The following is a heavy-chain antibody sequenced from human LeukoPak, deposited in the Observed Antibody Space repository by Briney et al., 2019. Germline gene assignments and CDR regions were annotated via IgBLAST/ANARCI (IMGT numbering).Heavy chain of an antibody. D-gene: IGHD3-10*01. V-gene: IGHV3-30*04. CDR1: GFTFSSYA. CDR2: ISYDGSNK. Sequence: GGSLRLSCAASGFTFSSYAMHWVRQAPGKGLEWVAVISYDGSNKYYADSVKGRFTISRDNSKNTLYLQMNSLRAEDTAVYYCANSYGSGSYWGQGTLVTVSS. CDR3: ANSYGSGSY. J-gene: IGHJ4*02.